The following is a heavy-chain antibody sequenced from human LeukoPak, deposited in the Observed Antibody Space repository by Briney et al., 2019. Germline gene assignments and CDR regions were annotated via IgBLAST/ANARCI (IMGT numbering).Heavy chain of an antibody. CDR3: ARAPRCGGDCYSHMDV. Sequence: SQTLSLTCAISGDSVSSNSAAWNWIRQSPSRGLEWLGRTYYRSKWYNDYAVSVKSRITINPDTSKNQFSLQLNSVTPEDTAVYYCARAPRCGGDCYSHMDVWGKGTTVTISS. J-gene: IGHJ6*03. V-gene: IGHV6-1*01. CDR1: GDSVSSNSAA. D-gene: IGHD2-21*02. CDR2: TYYRSKWYN.